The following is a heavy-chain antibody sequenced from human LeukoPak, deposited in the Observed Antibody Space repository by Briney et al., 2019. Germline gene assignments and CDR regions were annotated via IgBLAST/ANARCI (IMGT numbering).Heavy chain of an antibody. CDR1: GGSFSGYS. CDR2: IDHTGST. CDR3: ARVYVTVVRGSWLDP. V-gene: IGHV4-34*01. Sequence: SETLSLTCAVYGGSFSGYSWTWIRKPPGKGLDGIGGIDHTGSTNYNASLTSRVTISADTSQNQFSLRLSSVTAADTAVYYCARVYVTVVRGSWLDPWGQGTLVTVSS. J-gene: IGHJ5*02. D-gene: IGHD3-10*01.